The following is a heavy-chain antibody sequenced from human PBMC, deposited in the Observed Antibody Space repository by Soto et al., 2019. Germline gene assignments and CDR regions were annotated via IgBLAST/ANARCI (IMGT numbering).Heavy chain of an antibody. Sequence: ASVKVSCKASGYTFTSYYMHWVRQAPGQGLEWMGIINPSGGSTSYAQKFQGRVTMTRDTSTSTVYMELSSLRSEDTALYYCARVSLVGATLHYFDYWGQGALVTVSS. CDR2: INPSGGST. J-gene: IGHJ4*02. CDR3: ARVSLVGATLHYFDY. V-gene: IGHV1-46*01. CDR1: GYTFTSYY. D-gene: IGHD1-26*01.